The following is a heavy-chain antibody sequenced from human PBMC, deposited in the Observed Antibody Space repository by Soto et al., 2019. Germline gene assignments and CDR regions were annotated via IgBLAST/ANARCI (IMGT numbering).Heavy chain of an antibody. CDR1: GYRFTHYA. D-gene: IGHD4-17*01. Sequence: ASVKVSCKASGYRFTHYAIHWVRQAPGQSPEWMGWIDTGNGNTKYSQKFQGRVTITRDTSASTADMELSSLRSEDTAVYYCARDGWVTTFYFDFWGQGTLVTVSS. J-gene: IGHJ4*02. CDR2: IDTGNGNT. V-gene: IGHV1-3*04. CDR3: ARDGWVTTFYFDF.